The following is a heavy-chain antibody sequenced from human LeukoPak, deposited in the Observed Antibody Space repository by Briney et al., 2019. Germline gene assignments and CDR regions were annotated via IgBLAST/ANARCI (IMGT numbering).Heavy chain of an antibody. CDR2: IDYSGST. Sequence: SETLSLTCTVSGGSLHNYYWSWIRQPPGKGLEWIGYIDYSGSTNYNPSLKSRVTISVDTSQNQFSLKLSSVTAADTAVYYCARFILGHFDYWGQGTLVTVSS. V-gene: IGHV4-59*01. D-gene: IGHD1-26*01. J-gene: IGHJ4*02. CDR1: GGSLHNYY. CDR3: ARFILGHFDY.